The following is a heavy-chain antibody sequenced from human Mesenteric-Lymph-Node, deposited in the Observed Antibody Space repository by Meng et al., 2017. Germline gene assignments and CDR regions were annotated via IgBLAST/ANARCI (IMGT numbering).Heavy chain of an antibody. CDR2: ISAYNGNT. J-gene: IGHJ1*01. V-gene: IGHV1-18*01. CDR3: ARGNTAMVGSEYFQH. D-gene: IGHD5-18*01. Sequence: ASVKVSCKASGYTFTSYGISWVRQAPGQGLEWMGWISAYNGNTNYAQKLQGRVTMTTDTSTSTAYMELRSLRSDDTAVYYCARGNTAMVGSEYFQHWGQGTLVTVSS. CDR1: GYTFTSYG.